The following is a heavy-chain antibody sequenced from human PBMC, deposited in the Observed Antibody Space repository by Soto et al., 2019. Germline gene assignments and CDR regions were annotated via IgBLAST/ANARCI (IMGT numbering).Heavy chain of an antibody. CDR1: GLIVSSTY. J-gene: IGHJ3*02. Sequence: EVQLVESGGGLVQPGGSLRLSCAASGLIVSSTYMSWVRQAPGKGLEWVSVISNGGDTHYADSVKGRFSLSRDISNNTLHLQMRRLGVEDTAVYYCAREPRYCSGSSCSITGDAFDIWGQGTMVTVSS. CDR2: ISNGGDT. CDR3: AREPRYCSGSSCSITGDAFDI. V-gene: IGHV3-66*01. D-gene: IGHD2-15*01.